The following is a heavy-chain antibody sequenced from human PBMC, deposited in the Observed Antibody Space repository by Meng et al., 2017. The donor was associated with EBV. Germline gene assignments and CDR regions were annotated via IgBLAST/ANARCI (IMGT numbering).Heavy chain of an antibody. J-gene: IGHJ4*02. CDR1: GGSISSSNW. D-gene: IGHD3-16*01. Sequence: QVQLQESGPGLVXPXXXXXLTXAVSGGSISSSNWWSWVRQPPGKGLEWIGEIYHSGSTNYNPSLKSRVTISVDKSKNQFSLKLSSMTAADTAVYYCASVYGYSLGEYIDHWGQGTLVTVSS. CDR3: ASVYGYSLGEYIDH. V-gene: IGHV4-4*02. CDR2: IYHSGST.